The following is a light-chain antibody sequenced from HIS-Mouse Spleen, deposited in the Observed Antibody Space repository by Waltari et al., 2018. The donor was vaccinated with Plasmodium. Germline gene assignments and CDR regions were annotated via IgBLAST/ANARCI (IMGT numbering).Light chain of an antibody. CDR1: SSAVCGSNY. CDR2: EFS. Sequence: SALTPPPSASGSPGQSVTISCTGTSSAVCGSNYVSWYQQHPGKPPNLMIYEFSKRPSGVPYRFSGSKSGNTASLTVSGLQAEDEADYYCSSYTGSNNLVFGGGTKLTVL. CDR3: SSYTGSNNLV. J-gene: IGLJ2*01. V-gene: IGLV2-8*01.